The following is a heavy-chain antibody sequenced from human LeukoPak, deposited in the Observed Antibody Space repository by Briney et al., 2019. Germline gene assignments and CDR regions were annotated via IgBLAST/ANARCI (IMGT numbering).Heavy chain of an antibody. CDR2: IYYSGRT. D-gene: IGHD5-18*01. J-gene: IGHJ6*03. Sequence: SETLSLTCTVSGGSISSGTYYWGWIRQPPGKGREWIGSIYYSGRTYYNPSLKSRVTISVDTSENQFSLKLSSVTAADTAVYYCARHVYSYGFYYYYYFMDVWGKGTTVTVSS. CDR3: ARHVYSYGFYYYYYFMDV. CDR1: GGSISSGTYY. V-gene: IGHV4-39*01.